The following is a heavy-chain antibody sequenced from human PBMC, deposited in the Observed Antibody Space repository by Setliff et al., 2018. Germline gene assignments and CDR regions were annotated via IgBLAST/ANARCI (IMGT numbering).Heavy chain of an antibody. CDR3: ARASGGNSVEDGFDI. Sequence: SETLSLTCTVSGASINSLSWWSWVRQPPGKRLEWIGEIYHDGNDKYTPSVHYSPSLKSRVTISIDKSNNQFSLKLTSMTAADTAVYYCARASGGNSVEDGFDIWGQGTVVTVSS. CDR1: GASINSLSW. J-gene: IGHJ3*02. CDR2: IYHDGND. V-gene: IGHV4-4*02. D-gene: IGHD1-26*01.